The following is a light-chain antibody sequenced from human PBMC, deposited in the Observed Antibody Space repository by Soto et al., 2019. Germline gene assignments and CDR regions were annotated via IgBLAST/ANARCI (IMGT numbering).Light chain of an antibody. Sequence: EIVMTQFPVTLSVSPGERATLSCRASQSVSSNLAWYQQKPGQAPRLLIYGASTRATGITVRLSGSGSGTEFTLTINSLQSEDFVVYYCQHYNPWPGFGQGTKLEIK. CDR2: GAS. V-gene: IGKV3-15*01. CDR1: QSVSSN. CDR3: QHYNPWPG. J-gene: IGKJ2*01.